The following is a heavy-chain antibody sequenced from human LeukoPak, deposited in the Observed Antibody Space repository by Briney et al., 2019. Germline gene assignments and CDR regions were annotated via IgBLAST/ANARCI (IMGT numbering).Heavy chain of an antibody. Sequence: GGSLRLSCAASGFTFSSYAMSWVRQAPGKGLEWVSAIISSSSTIYYADSVKGRFTISRDNAKNSLYLQMNSLRAEDTAVYYCARDYDSSGYYYSVRAEYFQHWGQGTLVTVSS. CDR1: GFTFSSYA. D-gene: IGHD3-22*01. V-gene: IGHV3-48*04. J-gene: IGHJ1*01. CDR3: ARDYDSSGYYYSVRAEYFQH. CDR2: IISSSSTI.